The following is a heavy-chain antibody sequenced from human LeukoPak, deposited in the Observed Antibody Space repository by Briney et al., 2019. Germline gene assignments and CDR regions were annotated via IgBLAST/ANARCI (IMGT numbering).Heavy chain of an antibody. V-gene: IGHV3-53*01. CDR2: IFSGGST. CDR3: AKGASYYDVLTGYSNGWFDP. CDR1: GFTVSSNY. J-gene: IGHJ5*02. Sequence: PGGSLRLSCVASGFTVSSNYMSWVRQAPGKGLEWVSVIFSGGSTYYADSVKGRFTISRDNSKNTLYLQMNSLRAEDTAVYFCAKGASYYDVLTGYSNGWFDPWGQGTLVTVSS. D-gene: IGHD3-9*01.